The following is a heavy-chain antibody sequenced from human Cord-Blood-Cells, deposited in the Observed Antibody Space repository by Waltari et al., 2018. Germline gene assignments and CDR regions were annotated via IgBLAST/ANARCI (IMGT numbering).Heavy chain of an antibody. D-gene: IGHD4-17*01. CDR2: INAGKGNT. CDR1: GYTFTSYA. J-gene: IGHJ1*01. Sequence: QVQLVQSGAEVKKPGASVKVYCKASGYTFTSYAMHWVRQAPGQRLEWMGWINAGKGNTKYSQKFQGRVTITRDTSASTAYMELSSLRSEDTAVYYCASTRYGDYTAEYFQHWGQGTLVTVSS. CDR3: ASTRYGDYTAEYFQH. V-gene: IGHV1-3*01.